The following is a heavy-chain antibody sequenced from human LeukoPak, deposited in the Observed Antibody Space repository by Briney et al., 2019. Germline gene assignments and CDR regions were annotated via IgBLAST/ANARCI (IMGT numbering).Heavy chain of an antibody. CDR1: GGSINSYY. D-gene: IGHD2-15*01. CDR3: ARDPSGFCSGGSCYSSFDF. V-gene: IGHV4-4*07. CDR2: IYTSGST. J-gene: IGHJ4*02. Sequence: PSETLSLTCTVSGGSINSYYWSWIRQPAGKGLEWIGRIYTSGSTNYNPSLESRVPMSVDTSKNQFSLKLTSVTAADTAVYYCARDPSGFCSGGSCYSSFDFWGQGTLVTVSS.